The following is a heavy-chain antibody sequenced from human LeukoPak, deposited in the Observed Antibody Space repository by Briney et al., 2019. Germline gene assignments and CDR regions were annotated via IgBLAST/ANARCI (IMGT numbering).Heavy chain of an antibody. D-gene: IGHD2-21*01. J-gene: IGHJ3*02. V-gene: IGHV3-7*01. CDR1: GFTFSSYW. CDR2: IKQDGSEK. Sequence: GGSLRLSCAASGFTFSSYWMSWVRQAPGKGLEWVANIKQDGSEKYYVDSVKGRFTISRDNAKNSLYLQMNSLRAEDTAVYYCAVLWRTDAFDIWGQGTMVTVSS. CDR3: AVLWRTDAFDI.